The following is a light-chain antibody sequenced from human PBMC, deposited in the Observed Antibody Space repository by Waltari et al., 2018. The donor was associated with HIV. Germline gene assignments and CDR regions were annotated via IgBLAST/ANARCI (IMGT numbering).Light chain of an antibody. CDR2: GNS. Sequence: QSVLTQPPSVSGAPGQRVTISCTGSSSNIGAGYDVHWYQQLPGTAPKPLIYGNSKRPSGGPGRFSGSKSGTSASLAITGLQAEDEADYYCQSYDSSLSGWVFGGGTKLTVL. CDR1: SSNIGAGYD. CDR3: QSYDSSLSGWV. J-gene: IGLJ3*02. V-gene: IGLV1-40*01.